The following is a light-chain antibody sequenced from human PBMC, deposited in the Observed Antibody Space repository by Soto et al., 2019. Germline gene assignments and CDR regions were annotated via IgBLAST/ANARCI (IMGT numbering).Light chain of an antibody. J-gene: IGKJ1*01. CDR1: QSVSSN. CDR3: QQYNNWPRT. Sequence: EIVMTQSPATLSVSTGERANLSCRASQSVSSNLAWYQQKPGQAPRLLIYGAYTRATGIPARFSGSGSGTECALTISSLQPEDSAVYYCQQYNNWPRTFGQGTKVEIK. CDR2: GAY. V-gene: IGKV3-15*01.